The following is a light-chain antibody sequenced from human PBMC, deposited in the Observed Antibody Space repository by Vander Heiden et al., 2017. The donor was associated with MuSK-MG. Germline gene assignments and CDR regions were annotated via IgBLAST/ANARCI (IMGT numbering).Light chain of an antibody. Sequence: QSVLTLPPSVSAAPVEKVIISCSGSSPNIGRKYVSWYQQLPGIAPKLLIYDNIERPSGIPDRFSGSKSGTSATLGITGLQTGDEADYFCATWHNSLNAYVFGPGTKVTVL. V-gene: IGLV1-51*01. CDR2: DNI. CDR1: SPNIGRKY. J-gene: IGLJ1*01. CDR3: ATWHNSLNAYV.